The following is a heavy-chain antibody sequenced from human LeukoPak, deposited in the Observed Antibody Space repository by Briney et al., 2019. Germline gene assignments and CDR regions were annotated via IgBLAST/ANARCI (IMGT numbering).Heavy chain of an antibody. J-gene: IGHJ4*02. CDR2: IYYTGST. Sequence: KPSETLSLTCTVSGGSISSSTYYWGWIRQPPGKGLEWIGSIYYTGSTYYNPSLKSRVTISVDTSKNQFSLKLRSVTAADTAVYYCARRPTSGTYGYYFDYWGQGTLVTVSS. CDR3: ARRPTSGTYGYYFDY. D-gene: IGHD1-26*01. CDR1: GGSISSSTYY. V-gene: IGHV4-39*01.